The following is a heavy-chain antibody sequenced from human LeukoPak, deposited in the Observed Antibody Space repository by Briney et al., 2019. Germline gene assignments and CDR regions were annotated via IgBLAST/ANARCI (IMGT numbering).Heavy chain of an antibody. D-gene: IGHD2-15*01. V-gene: IGHV3-7*01. CDR1: GFSFSSQW. CDR2: INQAGTGK. CDR3: AREGYCSGDTCYQDDAFDI. Sequence: PGGSLRLSCAASGFSFSSQWMSWVRQAPGKGLEWVAIINQAGTGKYYVDSVKGRFTISRDNARNSLYLQMNSLRAEDTAVYYCAREGYCSGDTCYQDDAFDIWGQGTMVTVSS. J-gene: IGHJ3*02.